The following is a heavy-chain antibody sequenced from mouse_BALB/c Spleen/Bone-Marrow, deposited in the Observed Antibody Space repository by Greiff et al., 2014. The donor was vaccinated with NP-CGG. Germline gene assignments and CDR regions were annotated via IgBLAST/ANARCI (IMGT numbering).Heavy chain of an antibody. CDR2: ISSGSTTI. CDR1: GFAFGSFG. Sequence: EVQLVESGGGLVQPGGSRKLSCAASGFAFGSFGMHWVRQAPEKGLEWVAYISSGSTTIFYADTMKGRFTISRDNPKNTLFLQMTSLRSEDTAMYYCTRGGNWDDFDYWGQGTTLTVSS. D-gene: IGHD4-1*01. J-gene: IGHJ2*01. CDR3: TRGGNWDDFDY. V-gene: IGHV5-17*02.